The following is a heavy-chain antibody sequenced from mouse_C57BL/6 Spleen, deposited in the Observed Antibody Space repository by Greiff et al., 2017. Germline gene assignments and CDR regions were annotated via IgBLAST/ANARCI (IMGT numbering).Heavy chain of an antibody. Sequence: VQLQQSGAELVKPGASVKISCKASGYAFSSYWMNWVKQRPGKGLEWIGQIYPGDGDTNYNGKFKGKATLTADKSSSTAYMQLSSLTSEDSAVYFCARHYYDYDYAMDYWGQGTSVTVSS. J-gene: IGHJ4*01. CDR2: IYPGDGDT. D-gene: IGHD2-4*01. CDR1: GYAFSSYW. V-gene: IGHV1-80*01. CDR3: ARHYYDYDYAMDY.